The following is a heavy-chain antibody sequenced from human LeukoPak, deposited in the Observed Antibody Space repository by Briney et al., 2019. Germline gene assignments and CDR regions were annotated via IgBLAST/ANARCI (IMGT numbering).Heavy chain of an antibody. Sequence: SETLSLTCTVSGGSISSGGYYWSWIRQPPGKGLEWIGYIYHSGSTYYNPSLKSRVTISVDRSKNQFSLKLSSVTAADTAVYYCARSWAGMYYPFYYFDYWGQGSLVTVSS. D-gene: IGHD2-8*01. CDR2: IYHSGST. V-gene: IGHV4-30-2*01. J-gene: IGHJ4*02. CDR1: GGSISSGGYY. CDR3: ARSWAGMYYPFYYFDY.